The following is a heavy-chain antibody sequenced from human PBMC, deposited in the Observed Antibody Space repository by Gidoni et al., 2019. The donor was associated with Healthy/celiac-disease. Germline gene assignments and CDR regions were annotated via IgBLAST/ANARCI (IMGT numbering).Heavy chain of an antibody. J-gene: IGHJ3*02. CDR2: IKSKTDGGTT. CDR1: GFTFSNAW. D-gene: IGHD3-22*01. CDR3: TTDLPKLSSGYYSVAFDI. Sequence: EVQLVESGGGLVKPGGSLRLSCAASGFTFSNAWMSWVRQAPGKGLEWVGRIKSKTDGGTTDYAAPVKGRFTISRDDSKNTLYLQMNSLKTEDTAVYYCTTDLPKLSSGYYSVAFDIWGQGTMVTVSS. V-gene: IGHV3-15*01.